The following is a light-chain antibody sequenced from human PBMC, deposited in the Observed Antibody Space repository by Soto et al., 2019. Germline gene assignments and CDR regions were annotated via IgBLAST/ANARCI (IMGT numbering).Light chain of an antibody. V-gene: IGLV1-40*01. Sequence: QSVLTQPPSVSGAPGQRVTISCTGSSSNIGAGYDVHWYQQLPGTAPKLLIYGNSNRPSGVPDRFSGSKSGTSASLAITGIQAEDGADYYCQSYDSSLSGWVFGGGTKVTVL. CDR3: QSYDSSLSGWV. CDR2: GNS. J-gene: IGLJ3*02. CDR1: SSNIGAGYD.